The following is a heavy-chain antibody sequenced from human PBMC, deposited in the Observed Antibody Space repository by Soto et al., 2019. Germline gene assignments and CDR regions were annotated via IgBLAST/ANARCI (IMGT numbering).Heavy chain of an antibody. CDR1: GDSISTGDYF. CDR3: ARGRYCLTGRCFPNWFDS. CDR2: IYKSATT. Sequence: SETLSLTCSVSGDSISTGDYFWAWIRQPPGQALEYIGYIYKSATTYYNPSFESRVAISRDTTKSQCSLNVTSVTAAETAVYFCARGRYCLTGRCFPNWFDSWGQGTLVTVSS. J-gene: IGHJ5*01. D-gene: IGHD2-15*01. V-gene: IGHV4-30-4*01.